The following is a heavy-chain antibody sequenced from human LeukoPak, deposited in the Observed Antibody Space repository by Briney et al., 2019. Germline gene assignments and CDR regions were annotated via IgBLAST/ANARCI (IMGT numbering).Heavy chain of an antibody. CDR3: ACYVGATTPFDY. D-gene: IGHD1-26*01. Sequence: PETLSLTCAVSGGSISSYYWSWIRQPPGKGLEWIGYIYYSGSTNYNPSLKSRVTISVDTSKNQFSLKLSSVTAADTAVYYCACYVGATTPFDYWGQGTLVTVSS. V-gene: IGHV4-59*01. CDR1: GGSISSYY. CDR2: IYYSGST. J-gene: IGHJ4*02.